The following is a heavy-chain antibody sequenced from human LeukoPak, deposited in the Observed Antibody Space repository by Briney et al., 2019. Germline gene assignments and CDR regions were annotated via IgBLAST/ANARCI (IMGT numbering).Heavy chain of an antibody. CDR2: IYHSGST. CDR1: GYSISSGYY. Sequence: SETLSLTCAVSGYSISSGYYWGWIRQPPGKGLEWIGSIYHSGSTYYNPSLKSRVTISVVTSKNQFSLKLSSVTAADTAVYYCARKGSGWYYGWFDPWGQGTLVTVSS. V-gene: IGHV4-38-2*01. D-gene: IGHD6-19*01. J-gene: IGHJ5*02. CDR3: ARKGSGWYYGWFDP.